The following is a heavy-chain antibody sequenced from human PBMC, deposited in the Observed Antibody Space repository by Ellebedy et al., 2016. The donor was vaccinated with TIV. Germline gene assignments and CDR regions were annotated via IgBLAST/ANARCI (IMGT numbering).Heavy chain of an antibody. J-gene: IGHJ4*02. CDR3: ARESCNNITCYFDY. CDR1: GFNFRDNW. CDR2: INQDGSEK. D-gene: IGHD2/OR15-2a*01. Sequence: PGGSLRLSCAASGFNFRDNWMSWVRQAPGKGMEWVANINQDGSEKYYVDSVKGRFTISRDNSKNTLFLQMNSLRAEDTAVYYCARESCNNITCYFDYWGLGTLVTVSS. V-gene: IGHV3-7*01.